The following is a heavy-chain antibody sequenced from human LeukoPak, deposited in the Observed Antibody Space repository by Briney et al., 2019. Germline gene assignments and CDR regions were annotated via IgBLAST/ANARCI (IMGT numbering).Heavy chain of an antibody. CDR3: ARGPYGSGSYY. CDR1: GGSISSGDYY. CDR2: IYYSGTT. J-gene: IGHJ4*02. D-gene: IGHD3-10*01. V-gene: IGHV4-30-4*01. Sequence: PSETLSLTCTVSGGSISSGDYYWSWIRQPPGKGLEWIGYIYYSGTTYYNPSLKSRVTISVDTSKNQFSLKLTSVTAADTAVYFCARGPYGSGSYYWGQGTLVTVSS.